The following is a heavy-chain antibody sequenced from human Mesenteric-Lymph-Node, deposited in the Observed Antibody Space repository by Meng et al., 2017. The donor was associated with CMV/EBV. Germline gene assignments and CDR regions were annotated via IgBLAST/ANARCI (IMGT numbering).Heavy chain of an antibody. D-gene: IGHD4-11*01. CDR2: IRYDGNIK. CDR1: GFTFSSSW. CDR3: AKLKGDYSLVPLDH. J-gene: IGHJ4*02. Sequence: GESLKISCAVSGFTFSSSWMTWVRQAPGRGLEWVAYIRYDGNIKYYGDSVKGRFSVSRDNSKNTLYLQMNSLRADDTAVYYCAKLKGDYSLVPLDHWGLGTRVTVSS. V-gene: IGHV3-30*02.